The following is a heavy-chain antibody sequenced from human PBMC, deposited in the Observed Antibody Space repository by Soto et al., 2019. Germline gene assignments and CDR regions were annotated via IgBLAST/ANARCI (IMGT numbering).Heavy chain of an antibody. CDR1: GDTFTNFG. J-gene: IGHJ5*02. CDR3: ARVLRGVVNWFDP. V-gene: IGHV1-18*01. Sequence: HLVQSGPEVKQPGASVTVSCKTSGDTFTNFGLSWVRQAPGQGLEWMGWIATYNSNKNYAQKCQGRLTLTTDTSTSTAYMELTSLGSDDTAVYYCARVLRGVVNWFDPWGQGTLVTVSS. CDR2: IATYNSNK. D-gene: IGHD3-10*01.